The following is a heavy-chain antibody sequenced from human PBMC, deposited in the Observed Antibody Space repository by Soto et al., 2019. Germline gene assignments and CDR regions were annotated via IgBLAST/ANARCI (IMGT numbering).Heavy chain of an antibody. Sequence: EVQLLESGGGLVKPGGSLRLSCAASGFTFSNAWMSWVRQAPGKGMEWVDRIKSKTDGGTTDYAATVKGRFTIPRDDSKYTLYLQMNSPKTQDTAVYYCNTSSDYDFDYWGQGTLVTVTS. CDR1: GFTFSNAW. CDR3: NTSSDYDFDY. J-gene: IGHJ4*02. CDR2: IKSKTDGGTT. V-gene: IGHV3-15*01. D-gene: IGHD4-17*01.